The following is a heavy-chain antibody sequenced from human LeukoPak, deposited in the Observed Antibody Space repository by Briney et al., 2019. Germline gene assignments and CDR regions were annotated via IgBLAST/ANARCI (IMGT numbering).Heavy chain of an antibody. J-gene: IGHJ4*02. CDR2: ISYDGSNK. V-gene: IGHV3-30-3*01. CDR3: ARGGIGVAVSTRGQFDY. CDR1: GFTFSSYA. D-gene: IGHD6-19*01. Sequence: SGRSLRLFCAASGFTFSSYAMHGVRHAPGKGLVGGAVISYDGSNKYYADSVKGRFTISRDNSKNTLYLQMNSLRAEDTAVYYCARGGIGVAVSTRGQFDYWGQGALVTVSS.